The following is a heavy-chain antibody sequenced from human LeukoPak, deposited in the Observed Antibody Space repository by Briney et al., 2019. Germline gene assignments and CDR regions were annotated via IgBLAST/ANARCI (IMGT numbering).Heavy chain of an antibody. D-gene: IGHD6-19*01. CDR1: GLTFSGYW. Sequence: GGSLRLSCAASGLTFSGYWMSWVRQAPGKGLEWVAIIKQDGSEKYYVDSVKGRFTISRDNAKNSLYLQMNSLRAEDTSVYYCAGGTGWSIDQWGQGTLVTVSS. J-gene: IGHJ4*02. V-gene: IGHV3-7*04. CDR3: AGGTGWSIDQ. CDR2: IKQDGSEK.